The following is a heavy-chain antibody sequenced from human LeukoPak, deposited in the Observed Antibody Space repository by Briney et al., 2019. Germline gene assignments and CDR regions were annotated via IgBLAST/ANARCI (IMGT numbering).Heavy chain of an antibody. CDR3: ACTVGDGYKPAGGGGDY. CDR2: IIPIFGTA. CDR1: GGTFSSYA. D-gene: IGHD5-24*01. Sequence: GGSLRLSCAASGGTFSSYAISWVRQAPGQGLEWMGGIIPIFGTANYAQKFQGRVTITADKSTSTAYMELSSLRSEDTAVYYCACTVGDGYKPAGGGGDYWGQGTLVTVSS. J-gene: IGHJ4*02. V-gene: IGHV1-69*06.